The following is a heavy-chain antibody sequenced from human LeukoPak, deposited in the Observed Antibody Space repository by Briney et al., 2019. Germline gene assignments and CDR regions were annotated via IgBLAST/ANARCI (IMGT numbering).Heavy chain of an antibody. Sequence: PGRSLRLSCAASGFTFSSYAMHWVRQAPGKRLEWVSYISSSGSTIYYADSVKGRFTISRDNAKNSLYLQMNSLRAEDTAVYYCARDHGIQLWYYWGQGTLVTVSS. D-gene: IGHD5-18*01. CDR3: ARDHGIQLWYY. CDR2: ISSSGSTI. J-gene: IGHJ4*02. CDR1: GFTFSSYA. V-gene: IGHV3-48*04.